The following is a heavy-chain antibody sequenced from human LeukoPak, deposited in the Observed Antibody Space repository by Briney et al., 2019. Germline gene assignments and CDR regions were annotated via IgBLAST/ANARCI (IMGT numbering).Heavy chain of an antibody. Sequence: SETLSLTCTVSGGSISSYYWSWIRQPPGKGLEWIGYIYYSGSTNYNPSLKSRVTISVDTSKNQFSLKLSSVTAADTAVYYCARGVIVSSSSHYYYYYMDVWGKGTTVNVSS. CDR2: IYYSGST. V-gene: IGHV4-59*01. CDR3: ARGVIVSSSSHYYYYYMDV. D-gene: IGHD6-6*01. J-gene: IGHJ6*03. CDR1: GGSISSYY.